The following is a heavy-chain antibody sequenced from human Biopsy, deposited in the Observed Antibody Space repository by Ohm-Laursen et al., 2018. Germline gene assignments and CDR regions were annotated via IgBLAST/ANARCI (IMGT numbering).Heavy chain of an antibody. CDR1: GYTFTTYD. Sequence: SSVKVSCNSSGYTFTTYDINWVRQATGQGLEWMGWMNPNTGNTGFAQKFQGRITMTRNTSISTAYMELSSLRSEDTAVYYCATKLTGYFHHWGQGTLVIVSS. CDR2: MNPNTGNT. V-gene: IGHV1-8*01. CDR3: ATKLTGYFHH. D-gene: IGHD3-9*01. J-gene: IGHJ1*01.